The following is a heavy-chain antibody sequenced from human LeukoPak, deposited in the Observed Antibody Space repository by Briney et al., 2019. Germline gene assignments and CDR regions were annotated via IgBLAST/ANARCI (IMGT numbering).Heavy chain of an antibody. CDR3: ARDLAWGAFDY. Sequence: HTGGSLRLSCAASGLTLVKHGMNWVRQAPGKGLKWLSGISPPGGGTYYADSVKGRFTISRDASKNTLSLQMNSLRVEDTGTYYCARDLAWGAFDYWGQGILVTVSS. D-gene: IGHD7-27*01. CDR2: ISPPGGGT. J-gene: IGHJ4*02. CDR1: GLTLVKHG. V-gene: IGHV3-23*01.